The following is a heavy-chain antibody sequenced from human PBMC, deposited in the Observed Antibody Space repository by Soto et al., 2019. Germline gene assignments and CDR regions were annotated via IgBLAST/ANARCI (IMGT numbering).Heavy chain of an antibody. CDR1: GGSFSGYY. D-gene: IGHD3-10*01. CDR3: ARGNQYYYGSGSYYNNWFDP. CDR2: INHSGST. Sequence: SETLSLTCAVYGGSFSGYYWSWIRQPPGKGLEWIGEINHSGSTNYNPSLKSRVTISVYTSKNQFSLKLSSVTAADTAVYYCARGNQYYYGSGSYYNNWFDPWGQGTLVTVSS. V-gene: IGHV4-34*01. J-gene: IGHJ5*02.